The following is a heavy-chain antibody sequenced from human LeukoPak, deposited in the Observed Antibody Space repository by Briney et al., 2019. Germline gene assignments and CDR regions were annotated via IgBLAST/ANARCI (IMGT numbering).Heavy chain of an antibody. CDR3: ARVMGYYDSSGYYYDNTFDY. Sequence: PGGSLRLSCAASGFTFSSYSMNWVRQAPGKGLEWVSSISTTSRDICYTDSVKGRFTISRDNAKNSLYLQMNSLRAEDTAVYYCARVMGYYDSSGYYYDNTFDYWGQGTLVTVSS. CDR2: ISTTSRDI. CDR1: GFTFSSYS. J-gene: IGHJ4*02. D-gene: IGHD3-22*01. V-gene: IGHV3-21*01.